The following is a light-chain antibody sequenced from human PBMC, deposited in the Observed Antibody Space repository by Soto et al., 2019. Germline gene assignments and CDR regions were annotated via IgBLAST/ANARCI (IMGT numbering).Light chain of an antibody. CDR3: QQSYSTPWT. J-gene: IGKJ1*01. Sequence: DIQMTQSPSSLSASVGDRVTITCRASQSISSYLNWYQQKPGKAPKLLIFAASSSQSGVPSRFSGSGSGTDFPLTISSLQPEDFATYYCQQSYSTPWTFGQGTKVEIK. V-gene: IGKV1-39*01. CDR2: AAS. CDR1: QSISSY.